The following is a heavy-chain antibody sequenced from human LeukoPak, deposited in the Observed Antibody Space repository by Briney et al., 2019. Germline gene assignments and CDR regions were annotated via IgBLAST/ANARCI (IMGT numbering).Heavy chain of an antibody. D-gene: IGHD5-12*01. J-gene: IGHJ4*02. CDR2: NYYSGST. Sequence: SETLSLTCSVSGGSISTYYWSWIRQPPGKGLECIGYNYYSGSTNYNPSLKSRVTISVDMSKNQFSLKLTSVTAADTAVYYCARSSGYDAYYFDYWGQGTLVTVSS. V-gene: IGHV4-59*08. CDR3: ARSSGYDAYYFDY. CDR1: GGSISTYY.